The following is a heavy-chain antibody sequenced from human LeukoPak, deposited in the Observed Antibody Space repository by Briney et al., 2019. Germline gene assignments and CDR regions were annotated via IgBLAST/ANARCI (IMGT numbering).Heavy chain of an antibody. CDR1: GGSFSGYY. J-gene: IGHJ4*02. Sequence: SETLSLTCAVYGGSFSGYYWSWIRQPPGKGLEWIGEINHSGSTNYNPSLKSRATISVDTSKNQFSLRLSSVTAADTAVYYCVRGRYYHDSTGFLYWGQGTLVTVSS. V-gene: IGHV4-34*01. CDR3: VRGRYYHDSTGFLY. D-gene: IGHD3-22*01. CDR2: INHSGST.